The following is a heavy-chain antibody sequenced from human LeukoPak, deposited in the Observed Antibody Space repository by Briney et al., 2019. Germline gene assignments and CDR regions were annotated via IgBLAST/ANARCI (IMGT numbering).Heavy chain of an antibody. CDR1: GGSISSYY. J-gene: IGHJ4*02. CDR3: ARADGYNLEYYFDY. D-gene: IGHD5-24*01. Sequence: PSETLSLTCTVSGGSISSYYWSWIRQPPGKGLEWIGYIYYSGSTNYNPSLKSRVTISVDTSKNQFSLKLSSVTAADTAVYYCARADGYNLEYYFDYWGQGTLVTVSS. V-gene: IGHV4-59*01. CDR2: IYYSGST.